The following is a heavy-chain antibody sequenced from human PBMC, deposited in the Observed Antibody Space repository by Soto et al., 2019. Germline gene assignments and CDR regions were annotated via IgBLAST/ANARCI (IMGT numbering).Heavy chain of an antibody. J-gene: IGHJ3*01. CDR2: INHSGST. V-gene: IGHV4-34*01. Sequence: SETLSLTCAVYGGSFSGYYWSWIRQPPGKGLEWIGEINHSGSTNYNPSLKSRVTISVDTYKNQFSLKLSSVTAADTAVYYCARTRKWIQLWGQGTMVTVSS. CDR1: GGSFSGYY. D-gene: IGHD5-18*01. CDR3: ARTRKWIQL.